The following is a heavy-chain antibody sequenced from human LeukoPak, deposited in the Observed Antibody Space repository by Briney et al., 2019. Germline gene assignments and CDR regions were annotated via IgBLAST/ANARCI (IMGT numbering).Heavy chain of an antibody. CDR1: GYTFTSYD. CDR2: MNPNSGNT. CDR3: ARVGGRAAIPFSDY. V-gene: IGHV1-8*01. D-gene: IGHD2-2*02. J-gene: IGHJ4*02. Sequence: ASVKVSCKASGYTFTSYDINWVRQATGQGLEWMGWMNPNSGNTGYAQKFQGRVTMTRNTSISTAYMELSSLRSEDTAVYYCARVGGRAAIPFSDYWGQGTLVTVSS.